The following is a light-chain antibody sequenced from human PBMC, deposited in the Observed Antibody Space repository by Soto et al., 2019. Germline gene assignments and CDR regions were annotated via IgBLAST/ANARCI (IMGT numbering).Light chain of an antibody. Sequence: DIVMTQSPDSLAVSLGERATINCKSSQSVLYNSNNKNYLAWYQQRPGQPPKLLIYWGSTRDSGVPDRFSGSGSETDFTLTITSPQAEDVAVFYCQQYESTPPTFGQGTKLEIK. CDR3: QQYESTPPT. CDR1: QSVLYNSNNKNY. CDR2: WGS. J-gene: IGKJ2*01. V-gene: IGKV4-1*01.